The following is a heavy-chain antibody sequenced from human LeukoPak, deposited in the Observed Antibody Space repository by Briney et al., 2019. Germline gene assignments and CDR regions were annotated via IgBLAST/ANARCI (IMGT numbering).Heavy chain of an antibody. V-gene: IGHV4-4*07. CDR3: ARHSRQVVVVAATYNYYYYMDV. D-gene: IGHD2-15*01. Sequence: SETLSLTCTVSGGSISSYYWSWIRQPAGKGLEWIGRIYTSGSTNYNPSLKSRVTISVDTSKNQFSLKLSSVTAADTAVYYCARHSRQVVVVAATYNYYYYMDVWGKGTTVTISS. J-gene: IGHJ6*03. CDR2: IYTSGST. CDR1: GGSISSYY.